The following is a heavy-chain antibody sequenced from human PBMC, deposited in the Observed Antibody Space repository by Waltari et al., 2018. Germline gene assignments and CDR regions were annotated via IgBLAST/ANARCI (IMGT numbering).Heavy chain of an antibody. CDR2: IIPSFGTA. CDR1: GGTFSSYA. D-gene: IGHD3-22*01. Sequence: QVQLVQSGAEVKKPGSSVKVSCKASGGTFSSYAISWVRQAPGQGLEWMGGIIPSFGTANYAQKFQGRVTITTDEATSTAYMELSSLRSEDTAVYYCARSRITMIVVVPGLDYYYGMDVWGQGTTVTVSS. CDR3: ARSRITMIVVVPGLDYYYGMDV. J-gene: IGHJ6*02. V-gene: IGHV1-69*05.